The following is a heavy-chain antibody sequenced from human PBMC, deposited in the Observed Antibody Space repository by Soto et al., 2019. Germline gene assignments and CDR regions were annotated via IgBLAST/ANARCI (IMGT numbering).Heavy chain of an antibody. CDR3: AGEWSGSGH. V-gene: IGHV1-46*01. D-gene: IGHD1-26*01. J-gene: IGHJ4*02. CDR1: GYIFTSYY. Sequence: QVQLVQSGAEVKKPGASVKVSCKASGYIFTSYYIHWVRQAPGQGLEWMGMINASGVGTAYAQKFQERVTVTTGTSTSTGYMQLSSRGSEGPGGYFCAGEWSGSGHWGQGTRVTVSS. CDR2: INASGVGT.